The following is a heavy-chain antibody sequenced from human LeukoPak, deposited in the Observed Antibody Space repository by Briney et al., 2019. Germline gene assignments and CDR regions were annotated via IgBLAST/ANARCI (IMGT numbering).Heavy chain of an antibody. Sequence: PSETLSLTCAVSGHSISSSDYYWGWIRQPPGKGLEWIGSVYYSGSTYYNPSLRSRVTISVDTSKNQFSLKLSPVTAADTAVYYCARPGGRQQPALNDAFDIWGQGTMVTVSS. J-gene: IGHJ3*02. CDR1: GHSISSSDYY. V-gene: IGHV4-39*01. D-gene: IGHD6-13*01. CDR3: ARPGGRQQPALNDAFDI. CDR2: VYYSGST.